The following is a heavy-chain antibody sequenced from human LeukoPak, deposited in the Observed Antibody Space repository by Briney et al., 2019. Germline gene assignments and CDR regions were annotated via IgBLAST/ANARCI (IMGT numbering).Heavy chain of an antibody. CDR1: GFTFSSYS. J-gene: IGHJ6*03. Sequence: GGSLRLSCAASGFTFSSYSMNWVRQAPGKGLEWVSSISSSSSYIYYADSVKGRFTISRDNAKNSLYPQMNSLRAEDTAVYYCARFGCSSTSCYYYYYYYYMDVWGKGTTVTVSS. V-gene: IGHV3-21*01. D-gene: IGHD2-2*01. CDR2: ISSSSSYI. CDR3: ARFGCSSTSCYYYYYYYYMDV.